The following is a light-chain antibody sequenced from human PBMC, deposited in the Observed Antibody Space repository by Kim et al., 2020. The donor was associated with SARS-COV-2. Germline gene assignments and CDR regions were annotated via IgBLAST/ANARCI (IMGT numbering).Light chain of an antibody. CDR2: AAS. V-gene: IGKV1-39*01. CDR3: QQSHTAPLLT. Sequence: DIQMTQSPSPLSASVGDRVTITCRASQSISNYLNWYQQKPGKAPKLLIYAASSLQSGAPSRFSGSGSGTDFTLTISSLQPEDFATYYCQQSHTAPLLTFGGGTKVDIK. CDR1: QSISNY. J-gene: IGKJ4*01.